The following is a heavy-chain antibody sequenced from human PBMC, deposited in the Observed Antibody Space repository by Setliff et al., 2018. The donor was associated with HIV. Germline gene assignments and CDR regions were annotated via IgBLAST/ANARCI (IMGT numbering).Heavy chain of an antibody. Sequence: PSETLSLTCSVSGASISSYYWSWIRQPPGKGLEWIAYIYPSGSTNYSPSLKSRVTMPVDTSKNHLSLKLSSVTAADTAVYYCARAGGRYFDWLAPYAFDIWGLGTMVTVS. J-gene: IGHJ3*02. CDR3: ARAGGRYFDWLAPYAFDI. D-gene: IGHD3-9*01. V-gene: IGHV4-4*08. CDR2: IYPSGST. CDR1: GASISSYY.